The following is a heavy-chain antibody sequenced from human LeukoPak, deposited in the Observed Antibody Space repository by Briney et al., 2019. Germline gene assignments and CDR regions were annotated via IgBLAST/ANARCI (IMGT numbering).Heavy chain of an antibody. D-gene: IGHD1-20*01. CDR1: GYTFTGYY. V-gene: IGHV1-2*02. Sequence: ASVKVSCKASGYTFTGYYMHWVRQAPGQGLEWMGWINPNSGGTNYAQKFQGRVTMTRDTSISTAYMELSRLRSDDTAVYYCTPRVTGRGGRLFDYWGQGTLVTVSS. J-gene: IGHJ4*02. CDR3: TPRVTGRGGRLFDY. CDR2: INPNSGGT.